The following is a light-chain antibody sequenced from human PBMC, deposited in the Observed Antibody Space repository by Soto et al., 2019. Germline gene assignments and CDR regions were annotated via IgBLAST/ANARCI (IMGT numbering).Light chain of an antibody. Sequence: QSVLTQPAPVPGSPGQSITISCTGTSSDGGGYNYVSWYQQHPGKAPKLMIYDVSNRPSGVSNRFSGSKSGNTASLTISGLQAEDEADYYCSSYTSSSTLYVFGTGTKVTVL. CDR1: SSDGGGYNY. J-gene: IGLJ1*01. CDR2: DVS. CDR3: SSYTSSSTLYV. V-gene: IGLV2-14*01.